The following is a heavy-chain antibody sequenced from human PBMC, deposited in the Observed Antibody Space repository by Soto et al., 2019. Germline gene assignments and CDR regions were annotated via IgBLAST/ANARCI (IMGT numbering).Heavy chain of an antibody. CDR2: ISWDGGST. CDR1: GFTFDDYT. Sequence: EVQLVESGGVVVQPGGSLRLSCAASGFTFDDYTMHWVRQAPGKGLEWVSLISWDGGSTYYADSVKGRFTISRDNSKNSLYLQMNSLRTEDTALYYCAKDKGGATHEDYFDYWGQGTLVTVSS. V-gene: IGHV3-43*01. D-gene: IGHD1-26*01. J-gene: IGHJ4*02. CDR3: AKDKGGATHEDYFDY.